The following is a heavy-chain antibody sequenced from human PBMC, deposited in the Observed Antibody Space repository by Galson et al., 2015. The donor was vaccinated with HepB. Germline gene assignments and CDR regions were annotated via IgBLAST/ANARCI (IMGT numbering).Heavy chain of an antibody. CDR1: GYSFTSYW. CDR2: IDPSDSYT. D-gene: IGHD2-2*01. V-gene: IGHV5-10-1*01. J-gene: IGHJ6*02. Sequence: QSGAEVKKPGESLRISCKGSGYSFTSYWISWVRQMPGKGLEWMGRIDPSDSYTNYSPSFQGHVTISADKSISTAYLQWSSLKASDTAMYYCARTTWDIVVVPAAMVPNYYYYYGMDVWGQGTTVTVSS. CDR3: ARTTWDIVVVPAAMVPNYYYYYGMDV.